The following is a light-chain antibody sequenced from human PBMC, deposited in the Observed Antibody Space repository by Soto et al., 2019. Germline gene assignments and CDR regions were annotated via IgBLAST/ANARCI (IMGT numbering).Light chain of an antibody. CDR1: SSDVGKYNY. CDR3: SSYTSTDTWV. CDR2: EVA. Sequence: QSALTQPASVSGSAGQSITISCTRTSSDVGKYNYVSWCQQYPGKAPQLVIYEVAIRPSGVSDRFSGSKSGNTASLTISGLQAEDEADYYCSSYTSTDTWVFGGGTKLTVL. V-gene: IGLV2-14*01. J-gene: IGLJ3*02.